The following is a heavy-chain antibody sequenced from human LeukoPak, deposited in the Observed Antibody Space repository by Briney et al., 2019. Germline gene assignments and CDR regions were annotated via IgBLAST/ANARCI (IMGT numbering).Heavy chain of an antibody. CDR2: IYPGDSDT. CDR1: GYSFSSYW. D-gene: IGHD2-2*01. J-gene: IGHJ4*02. Sequence: GESLKISCKGSGYSFSSYWIGWVRQMPGKGLEWMGIIYPGDSDTRYSPSFQGQVTISADKSISAAYLQWSNLKASDTAMYYCARPRSYCSSTTCPLDYWGQGTLVTVSS. V-gene: IGHV5-51*01. CDR3: ARPRSYCSSTTCPLDY.